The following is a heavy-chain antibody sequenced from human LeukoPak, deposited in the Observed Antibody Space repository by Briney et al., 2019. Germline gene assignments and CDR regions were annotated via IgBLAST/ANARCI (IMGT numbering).Heavy chain of an antibody. V-gene: IGHV1-2*04. Sequence: ASVKVSCKASGYTFTGYYMHWVRQAPGQGLEWMGWINPNSGGTNYAQKFQGWVTMTRDTSISTAYMELSRLRSDDTAVYYCARVSLVVVPAAFDYWGQGTLVTVSS. CDR2: INPNSGGT. CDR1: GYTFTGYY. J-gene: IGHJ4*02. CDR3: ARVSLVVVPAAFDY. D-gene: IGHD2-2*01.